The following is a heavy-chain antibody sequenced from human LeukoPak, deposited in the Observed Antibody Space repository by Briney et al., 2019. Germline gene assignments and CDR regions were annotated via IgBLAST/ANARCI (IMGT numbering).Heavy chain of an antibody. CDR3: EQKTAYDILTGLVEFFVTNDDAFDI. J-gene: IGHJ3*02. Sequence: PGGSLRLSCVASVFNFNSYRQKWLRQVLGERLEWVSSICSSSSLLYYLDSVTGPFTISKDNDKNSLYLLMNSLRAEDTAVFFFEQKTAYDILTGLVEFFVTNDDAFDIWGQGTMVTVSS. CDR1: VFNFNSYR. CDR2: ICSSSSLL. D-gene: IGHD3-9*01. V-gene: IGHV3-21*01.